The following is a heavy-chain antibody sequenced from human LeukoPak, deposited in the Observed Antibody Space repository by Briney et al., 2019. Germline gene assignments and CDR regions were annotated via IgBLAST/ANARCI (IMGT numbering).Heavy chain of an antibody. CDR1: GGSISSSSYY. D-gene: IGHD3-22*01. J-gene: IGHJ4*02. Sequence: SETLSLTCTVSGGSISSSSYYWGWIRQPPGKGLEWIGSIYYSGSTYYNPSLKSRVTISVDTSKNQFSLKLSSVTAADTAVYYCAKDGHLPHDYDSSGYWARYFDYWGQGTLVTVSS. V-gene: IGHV4-39*07. CDR3: AKDGHLPHDYDSSGYWARYFDY. CDR2: IYYSGST.